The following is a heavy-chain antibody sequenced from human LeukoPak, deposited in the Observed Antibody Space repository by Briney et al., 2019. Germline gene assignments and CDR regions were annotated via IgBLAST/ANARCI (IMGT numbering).Heavy chain of an antibody. CDR2: ISANGDYT. CDR3: ARKGLSLPFYYFDF. CDR1: GFRFSGYA. Sequence: GGSLRLSCAASGFRFSGYAMSWVRLPPGKGPEWVSAISANGDYTYYADSGKGRFAISRDNSKNTLYLQMDSLRVDDTAIYYCARKGLSLPFYYFDFWGQGTLVTVSS. J-gene: IGHJ4*02. D-gene: IGHD3-16*02. V-gene: IGHV3-23*01.